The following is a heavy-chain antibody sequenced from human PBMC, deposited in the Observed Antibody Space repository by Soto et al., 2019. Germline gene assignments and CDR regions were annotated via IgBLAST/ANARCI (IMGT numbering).Heavy chain of an antibody. J-gene: IGHJ6*02. CDR2: IKQDGSEK. D-gene: IGHD2-2*01. Sequence: EVQLVESGGGLVQPGGSLRLSCAASGFTFSSYWMSWVRQAPGKGLEWVANIKQDGSEKYYVDSVKGRFTISRDNAKNSLYLQMNSLRAEDTAVYYCARDPSIVLVPAATYYYYYYGMDVWGQENKIPVSS. CDR3: ARDPSIVLVPAATYYYYYYGMDV. V-gene: IGHV3-7*01. CDR1: GFTFSSYW.